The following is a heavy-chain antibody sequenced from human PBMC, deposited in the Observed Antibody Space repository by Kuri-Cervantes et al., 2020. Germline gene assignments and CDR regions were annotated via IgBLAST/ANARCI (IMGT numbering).Heavy chain of an antibody. J-gene: IGHJ3*02. Sequence: SETLSLTCAVYGGSFSGYYWSWIRQPPGRGLEWIGEINHSGSTNYNPSLKSRVTISVDKSKNQFSLKLSSVTAADTAVYYCARDQIREIDAFDIWGQGTMVTVSS. D-gene: IGHD5-24*01. V-gene: IGHV4-34*01. CDR3: ARDQIREIDAFDI. CDR1: GGSFSGYY. CDR2: INHSGST.